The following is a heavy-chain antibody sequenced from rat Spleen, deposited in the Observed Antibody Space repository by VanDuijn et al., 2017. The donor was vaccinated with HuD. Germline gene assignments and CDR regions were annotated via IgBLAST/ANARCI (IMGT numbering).Heavy chain of an antibody. J-gene: IGHJ4*01. CDR1: GFSLTSYS. CDR3: ARDYGQGWVLDA. V-gene: IGHV2-34*01. CDR2: MWYDGDT. D-gene: IGHD1-7*01. Sequence: QVQLKESGPGLVQPSETLSLTCTVSGFSLTSYSVTWVRQPSGKGPEWMGRMWYDGDTAYNSTLKSRLSISRDTSKNQFFLKMNSLQADDTGTYYCARDYGQGWVLDAWGQGVSVTVSS.